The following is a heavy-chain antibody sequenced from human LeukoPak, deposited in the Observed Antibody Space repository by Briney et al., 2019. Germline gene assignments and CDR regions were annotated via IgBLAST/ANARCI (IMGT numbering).Heavy chain of an antibody. CDR1: GGTFSSYA. CDR3: ARASYGDFGVVPAAPSDAFDI. CDR2: IIPIFGTA. D-gene: IGHD2-2*01. J-gene: IGHJ3*02. V-gene: IGHV1-69*05. Sequence: VASVKVSCKASGGTFSSYAIGWVRQAPGQGLEWMGGIIPIFGTANYAQKFQGRVTITTDESTSTAYMELSSLRSEDTAVYYCARASYGDFGVVPAAPSDAFDIWGQGTMVTVSS.